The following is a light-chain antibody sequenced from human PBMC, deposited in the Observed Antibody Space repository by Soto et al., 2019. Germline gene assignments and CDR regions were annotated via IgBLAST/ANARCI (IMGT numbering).Light chain of an antibody. CDR1: QSVANS. Sequence: PGERATLSCRASQSVANSLAWYQQKPGQAPRLLIHDTSDRATGIPARFSGSGSGTDFTLTISSLEPEDFAVYYCQQRSSWPLTFGQGTRLEI. CDR3: QQRSSWPLT. V-gene: IGKV3-11*01. J-gene: IGKJ5*01. CDR2: DTS.